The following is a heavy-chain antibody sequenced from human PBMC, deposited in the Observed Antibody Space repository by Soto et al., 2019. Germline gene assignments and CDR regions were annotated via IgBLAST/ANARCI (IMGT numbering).Heavy chain of an antibody. V-gene: IGHV3-53*04. Sequence: EVQLVESGGGLVQPGGSLRLSCAASGFTVSSNYMSWVRQAPGKGLEWVSVIFTGGSTYYADSVKGRFTTSRYSSKNTVYLQMNSLRAEDTAVYYCARERDSSGWLDAFDIWGQGTMVTVSS. CDR1: GFTVSSNY. D-gene: IGHD6-19*01. CDR2: IFTGGST. CDR3: ARERDSSGWLDAFDI. J-gene: IGHJ3*02.